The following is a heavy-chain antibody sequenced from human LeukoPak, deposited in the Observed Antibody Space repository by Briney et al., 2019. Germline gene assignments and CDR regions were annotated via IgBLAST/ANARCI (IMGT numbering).Heavy chain of an antibody. D-gene: IGHD2-15*01. V-gene: IGHV3-23*01. CDR2: IIVVGVTT. CDR3: AKGWTKYCTGGNCYSPLYYFDY. CDR1: GVTFSNYN. J-gene: IGHJ4*02. Sequence: GGSLRLSCAASGVTFSNYNMKRVRHAPGEGLEWGSGIIVVGVTTHYADSVKGRFPISRGNSKNTLYLQMNSLRADDTAVYYCAKGWTKYCTGGNCYSPLYYFDYWGQGTLVTVSS.